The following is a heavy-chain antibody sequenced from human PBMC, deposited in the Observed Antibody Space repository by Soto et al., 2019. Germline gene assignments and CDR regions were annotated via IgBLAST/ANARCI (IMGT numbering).Heavy chain of an antibody. Sequence: SETLSLTCAVSGGSISSSNWWSWVRQPPGKGLEWIGEIYHSGSTNYNPSLKSRVTISVDKSKNQFSLKLSSVTAADTAVYYCARDHSSSSYYYGMDVWGRVTTVTVS. CDR3: ARDHSSSSYYYGMDV. CDR1: GGSISSSNW. V-gene: IGHV4-4*02. D-gene: IGHD6-13*01. J-gene: IGHJ6*02. CDR2: IYHSGST.